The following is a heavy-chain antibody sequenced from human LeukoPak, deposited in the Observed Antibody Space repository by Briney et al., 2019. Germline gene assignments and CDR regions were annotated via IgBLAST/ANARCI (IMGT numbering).Heavy chain of an antibody. J-gene: IGHJ3*02. V-gene: IGHV3-53*04. Sequence: GGSLRLSCAAPGFTVSSNYMSWVRQAPGKGLEWVSVIYSGGSTYYADSVKGRFTISRHNSKNTLYLQMNSLRAEDTAVYYCARARGVVTAILCAFDIWGQGTMVTVSS. D-gene: IGHD2-21*02. CDR2: IYSGGST. CDR1: GFTVSSNY. CDR3: ARARGVVTAILCAFDI.